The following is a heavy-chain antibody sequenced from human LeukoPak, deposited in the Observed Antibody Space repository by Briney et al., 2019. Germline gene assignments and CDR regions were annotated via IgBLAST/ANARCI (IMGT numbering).Heavy chain of an antibody. CDR3: ARGGYDSSGYRIEDY. V-gene: IGHV3-7*01. D-gene: IGHD3-22*01. CDR1: GFTFSSYW. Sequence: PGGSLRLSCAASGFTFSSYWMTWVRQAPGKGLEWVASIKQDGSEKYYVDSVKGRFTISRDNAKNSQYLQMNSLRAEDTAVYYCARGGYDSSGYRIEDYWGQGTLVTVSS. CDR2: IKQDGSEK. J-gene: IGHJ4*02.